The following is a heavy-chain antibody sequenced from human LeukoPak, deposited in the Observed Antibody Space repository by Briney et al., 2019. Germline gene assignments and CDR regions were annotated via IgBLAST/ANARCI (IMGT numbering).Heavy chain of an antibody. Sequence: VSVKVSCKASGYTFTSYGITWVRQATGQGLEWMGWMNPNSGNTGYAQKFQGRVTITRNTSISTAYMELSSLRSEDTAVYYCARVAVAGNYDYWGQGTLVTVSS. J-gene: IGHJ4*02. CDR3: ARVAVAGNYDY. CDR2: MNPNSGNT. D-gene: IGHD6-19*01. V-gene: IGHV1-8*03. CDR1: GYTFTSYG.